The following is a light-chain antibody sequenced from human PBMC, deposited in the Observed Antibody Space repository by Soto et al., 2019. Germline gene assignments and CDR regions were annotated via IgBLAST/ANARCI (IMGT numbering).Light chain of an antibody. CDR2: VTS. V-gene: IGKV1-9*01. CDR3: QQLSLYPLT. CDR1: QGMSSY. Sequence: DIQLTQSPSFLSSSVGDRVTLRCRASQGMSSYLAWYQQKPGKAPKLLIYVTSTLQTGVPSRFSGSGSGADFTLTISSLQPEDSATYYCQQLSLYPLTFGGGTKVDIK. J-gene: IGKJ4*01.